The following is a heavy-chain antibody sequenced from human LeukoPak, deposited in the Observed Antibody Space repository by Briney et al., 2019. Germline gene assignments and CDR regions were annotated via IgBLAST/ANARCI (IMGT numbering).Heavy chain of an antibody. Sequence: PSETLSLTCTVSGGSISSSSYYWGCIRQPPGKGLEWFGYIYYSGSTNYNPSLKSRVTISVDTSKNQFSLKLSSGTGADTAVYYCARESYYHYYMDVWRKGTTVTASS. CDR1: GGSISSSSYY. CDR3: ARESYYHYYMDV. CDR2: IYYSGST. V-gene: IGHV4-61*01. J-gene: IGHJ6*03.